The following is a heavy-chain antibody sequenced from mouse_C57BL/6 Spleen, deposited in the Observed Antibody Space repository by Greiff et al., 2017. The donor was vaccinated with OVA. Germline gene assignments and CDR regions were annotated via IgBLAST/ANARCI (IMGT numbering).Heavy chain of an antibody. CDR1: GYTFTSYW. CDR3: APIYYDYDVYFDV. J-gene: IGHJ1*03. Sequence: VQLQQPGTELVKPGASVKLSCKASGYTFTSYWMHWVKQRPGQGLAWIGNINPSNGGTNYNEKFKSKATLTVDKSSSTAYMQLSSLTSEDSAVYYCAPIYYDYDVYFDVWGTGTTVTVSS. CDR2: INPSNGGT. V-gene: IGHV1-53*01. D-gene: IGHD2-4*01.